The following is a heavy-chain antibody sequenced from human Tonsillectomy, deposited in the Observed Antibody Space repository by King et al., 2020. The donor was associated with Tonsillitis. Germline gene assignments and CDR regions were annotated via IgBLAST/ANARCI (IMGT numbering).Heavy chain of an antibody. J-gene: IGHJ6*03. D-gene: IGHD3-22*01. CDR1: GFTFSNYW. V-gene: IGHV3-7*04. CDR3: ARNSSYPKFYYYYYMDV. CDR2: IKQDGSEK. Sequence: VQLVESGGGLVQPGGSLRLSCAASGFTFSNYWMSWVRQAPGKGLEWVANIKQDGSEKYYVDSLKGRITISRDNAKKSLHLQMNSLRAEDTAMYYCARNSSYPKFYYYYYMDVWGKGTTVTVSS.